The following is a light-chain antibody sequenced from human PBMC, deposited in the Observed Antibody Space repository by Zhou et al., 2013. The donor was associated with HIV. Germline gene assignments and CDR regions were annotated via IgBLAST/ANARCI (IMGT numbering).Light chain of an antibody. V-gene: IGKV1-5*03. CDR3: LQHNSYPWT. CDR1: QSISSW. CDR2: KAS. Sequence: DIQMTQSPSTLSASVGDRVTITCRASQSISSWLAWYQQKPGKAPNLLIYKASSLESGVPSRFSGSGSGTEFTLTISSLQPEDFATYYCLQHNSYPWTFGQGTKVEIK. J-gene: IGKJ1*01.